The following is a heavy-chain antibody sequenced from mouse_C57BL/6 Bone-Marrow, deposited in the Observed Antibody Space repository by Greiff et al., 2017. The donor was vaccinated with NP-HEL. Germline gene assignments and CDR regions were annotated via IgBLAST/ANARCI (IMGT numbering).Heavy chain of an antibody. CDR3: ASPYYTPWFAY. Sequence: EVLLVESGGGLVKPGGSLKLSCAASGFTFSSYAMSWVRQTPEKRLEWVATISDGGSYTYYPDNVKGRFTISRDNAKYNLYLQLSHLKSEDTAIYYCASPYYTPWFAYWGQGTLVTVSA. J-gene: IGHJ3*01. CDR2: ISDGGSYT. D-gene: IGHD2-12*01. V-gene: IGHV5-4*01. CDR1: GFTFSSYA.